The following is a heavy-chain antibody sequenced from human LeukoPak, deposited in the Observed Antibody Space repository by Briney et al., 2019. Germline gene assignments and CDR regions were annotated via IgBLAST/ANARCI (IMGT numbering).Heavy chain of an antibody. CDR3: ARGGPDYDYVWGSYRYSIMGY. Sequence: ASVKVSCKASGYTFTSYGISWVRQAPGQGLEWMGWISAYNGNTNYAQKLQGRVTMTTDTSTSTAYMELRSLRSDDTAVYYCARGGPDYDYVWGSYRYSIMGYWGQGTLVTVSS. V-gene: IGHV1-18*01. CDR1: GYTFTSYG. D-gene: IGHD3-16*02. J-gene: IGHJ4*02. CDR2: ISAYNGNT.